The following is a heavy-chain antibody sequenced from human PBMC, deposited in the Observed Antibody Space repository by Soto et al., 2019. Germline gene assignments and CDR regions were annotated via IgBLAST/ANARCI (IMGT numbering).Heavy chain of an antibody. V-gene: IGHV4-59*11. CDR3: ARADPDASVGY. CDR2: ISYSGST. Sequence: SETLSLTCTVSGGSMSSHYWTWLRQPPGKGLEWIGYISYSGSTYYNPSLESRVTISADTSRNQFSLKLSSVIAADTAVYYCARADPDASVGYWGQGTLVTVSS. CDR1: GGSMSSHY. D-gene: IGHD3-16*01. J-gene: IGHJ4*02.